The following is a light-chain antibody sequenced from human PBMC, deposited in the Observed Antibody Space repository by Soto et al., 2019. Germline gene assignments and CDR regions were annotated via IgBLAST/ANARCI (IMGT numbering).Light chain of an antibody. CDR2: EVT. CDR1: SSDVADYKY. V-gene: IGLV2-14*01. J-gene: IGLJ1*01. Sequence: QSALTQPASVSGSPGQSITISCTGTSSDVADYKYVSWYQQHPGKAPKALIAEVTKRPSGVSDRFSGSKSVNTASLTISGIQAEDEADYYCSSYTTNNTLVFGTGTKLTVL. CDR3: SSYTTNNTLV.